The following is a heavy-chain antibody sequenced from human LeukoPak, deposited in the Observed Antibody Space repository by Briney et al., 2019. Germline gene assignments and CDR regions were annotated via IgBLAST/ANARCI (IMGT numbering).Heavy chain of an antibody. CDR1: VFTFSNAW. CDR3: STYFSRRLLWFGEQTPFDS. D-gene: IGHD3-10*01. J-gene: IGHJ4*02. CDR2: IKSKTDSGTR. V-gene: IGHV3-15*01. Sequence: GGSLRLSCAASVFTFSNAWMSWVRDAPGEGGEGGCRIKSKTDSGTRDYAGPVKGRFTISRDDAKNTMDLKMHSLNTEDTAVYCCSTYFSRRLLWFGEQTPFDSWGKGPLVTVSS.